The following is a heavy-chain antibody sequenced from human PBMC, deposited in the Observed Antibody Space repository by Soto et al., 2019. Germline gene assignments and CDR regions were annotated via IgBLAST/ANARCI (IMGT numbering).Heavy chain of an antibody. CDR2: INPSGGST. Sequence: QVQLVQSGAEVKKPGASVKVSCKASGYTFTSYYMHWVRQAPGQGLEWMGIINPSGGSTSYAQKFKGRVTMTRDTSTSTVYMELSSLRSEDTAVYYCARDLVTVTFDYWGQGTLVTVSS. D-gene: IGHD4-17*01. J-gene: IGHJ4*02. V-gene: IGHV1-46*01. CDR3: ARDLVTVTFDY. CDR1: GYTFTSYY.